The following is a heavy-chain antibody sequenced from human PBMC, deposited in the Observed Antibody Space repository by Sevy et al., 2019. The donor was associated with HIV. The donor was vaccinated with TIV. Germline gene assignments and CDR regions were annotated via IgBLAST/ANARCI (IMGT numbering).Heavy chain of an antibody. J-gene: IGHJ3*02. CDR3: ARGQREQLVRAFDI. V-gene: IGHV1-8*01. CDR1: GYTFTSYD. D-gene: IGHD6-13*01. CDR2: MNPNSGNT. Sequence: ASVKVSCKASGYTFTSYDINWVRQATGQGLEWRGWMNPNSGNTGYAQKFQGRVTMTRNTSISTAYMELSSLRSEDTAVYYCARGQREQLVRAFDIWGQGTMVTVSS.